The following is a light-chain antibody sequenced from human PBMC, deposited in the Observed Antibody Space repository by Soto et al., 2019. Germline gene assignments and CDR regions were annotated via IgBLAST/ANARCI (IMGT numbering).Light chain of an antibody. CDR3: QSYDSSLSGSV. CDR1: SSNIGAGYD. Sequence: QAVVTQPPSVSGAPGQRVTISCTGSSSNIGAGYDVHWYQQVPGTATKLLIFGNNNRPSGVPDRFSGSKSATSASLAITGLQADDEADYYCQSYDSSLSGSVFGGGTQLTVL. CDR2: GNN. V-gene: IGLV1-40*01. J-gene: IGLJ7*01.